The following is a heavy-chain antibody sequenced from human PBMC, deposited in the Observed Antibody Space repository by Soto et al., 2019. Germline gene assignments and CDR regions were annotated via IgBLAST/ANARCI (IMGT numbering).Heavy chain of an antibody. Sequence: QVQLVESGGGVVQPGRSLRLSCAASGFTFSSYAMHWVRQAPGKGLEWVAVISYDGSNKYYADSVKGRFTISRDNSKNELDLQVNSLRAEGTACYYWGRDRGGGIAVAGHYYYYGMDVWGQGTTVTVSS. CDR2: ISYDGSNK. CDR1: GFTFSSYA. J-gene: IGHJ6*02. CDR3: GRDRGGGIAVAGHYYYYGMDV. V-gene: IGHV3-30-3*01. D-gene: IGHD6-19*01.